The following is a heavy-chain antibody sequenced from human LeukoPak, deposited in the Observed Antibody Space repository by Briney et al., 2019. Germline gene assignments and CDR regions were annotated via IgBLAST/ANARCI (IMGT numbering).Heavy chain of an antibody. D-gene: IGHD3-3*01. CDR2: ISSSSSTI. J-gene: IGHJ4*02. CDR3: VKLSYDFWSGSFDY. CDR1: GFTFSSYS. V-gene: IGHV3-48*04. Sequence: GSLRLSCAASGFTFSSYSMNWVRQAPGKGLEWVSYISSSSSTIYYADSVKGRFTISRDNSKNTLFLQMNSLRAEDTAVYYCVKLSYDFWSGSFDYWGQGTLVTVSS.